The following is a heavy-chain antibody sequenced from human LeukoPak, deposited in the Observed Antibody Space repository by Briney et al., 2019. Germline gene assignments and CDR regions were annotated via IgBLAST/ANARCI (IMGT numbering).Heavy chain of an antibody. CDR2: ISAYNGNT. Sequence: ASVKVSCKASGYTFTSYGISWVRQAPGQGLEWMGWISAYNGNTNYAQKLQGRVTMTTDTSTSTAYMELRSLRSDDTAVYYCASTTVTTWVFLAYGMDVWGQGTTVTVSS. V-gene: IGHV1-18*01. CDR3: ASTTVTTWVFLAYGMDV. D-gene: IGHD4-17*01. CDR1: GYTFTSYG. J-gene: IGHJ6*02.